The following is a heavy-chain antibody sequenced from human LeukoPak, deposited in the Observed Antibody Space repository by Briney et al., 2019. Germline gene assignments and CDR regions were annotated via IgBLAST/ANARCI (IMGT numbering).Heavy chain of an antibody. CDR3: ARGGFRRAVAGPRSYNWFDP. CDR2: IYYSGST. CDR1: GGSISSGGYY. J-gene: IGHJ5*02. V-gene: IGHV4-31*03. D-gene: IGHD6-19*01. Sequence: SETLSLTCTVSGGSISSGGYYWSWIRQHPGKGLEWIGYIYYSGSTCYNPSLKSRVTISVDTSKNQFSLKLSSVTAADTAVYYCARGGFRRAVAGPRSYNWFDPWGQGTLVTVSS.